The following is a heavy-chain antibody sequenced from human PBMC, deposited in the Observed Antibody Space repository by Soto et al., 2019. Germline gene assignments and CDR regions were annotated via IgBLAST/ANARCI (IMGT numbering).Heavy chain of an antibody. CDR3: AHSRCGGDCLQSYSSHYYYGMDV. Sequence: QITLKESGPTLVKPTQTLTLTCTFSVFSLSTGGVGVGWIRQPPGEALEWLALIYWDNDKRYSPSLKSRLTITKDASKNQVVLTMTNMDPVDPATYYCAHSRCGGDCLQSYSSHYYYGMDVWGQGTTVTVSS. CDR2: IYWDNDK. CDR1: VFSLSTGGVG. J-gene: IGHJ6*02. V-gene: IGHV2-5*02. D-gene: IGHD2-21*02.